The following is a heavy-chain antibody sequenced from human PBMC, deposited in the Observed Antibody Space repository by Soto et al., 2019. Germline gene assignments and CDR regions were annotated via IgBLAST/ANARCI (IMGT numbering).Heavy chain of an antibody. Sequence: SETLSLTCTVSGGSIGTYYWSWIRQPPGKGLEWMGYIYYSGTTTNYNPSLKSRVTLSVDTSKNQFSLKLSSVTAADTAVYYCARLGGSYAVPHFDYWGQGTLVTVSS. CDR3: ARLGGSYAVPHFDY. J-gene: IGHJ4*02. CDR2: IYYSGTTT. D-gene: IGHD1-26*01. CDR1: GGSIGTYY. V-gene: IGHV4-59*08.